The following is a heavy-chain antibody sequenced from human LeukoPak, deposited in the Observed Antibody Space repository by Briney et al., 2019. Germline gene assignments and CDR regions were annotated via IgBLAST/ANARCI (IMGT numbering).Heavy chain of an antibody. CDR1: GGSFSGYY. Sequence: SETLSLTCAVYGGSFSGYYWSWIRQPPGKALDWIGEINHSGSTNYNPSLKSRVTISVDTCKNQFSLKLSSVTAADTAVYYCARGRYQLLWFVSNCFDPWGQGALVTVSS. V-gene: IGHV4-34*01. CDR3: ARGRYQLLWFVSNCFDP. D-gene: IGHD2-2*01. CDR2: INHSGST. J-gene: IGHJ5*02.